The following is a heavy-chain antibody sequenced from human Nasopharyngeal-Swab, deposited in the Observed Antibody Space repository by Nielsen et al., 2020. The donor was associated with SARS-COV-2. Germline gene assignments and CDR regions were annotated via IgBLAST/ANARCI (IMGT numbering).Heavy chain of an antibody. Sequence: ASVKVSCNVSGYTLTELSMHWVRQAPGKGPQWMGGFDPEDGETIYAQKFQGRVTMTEDTSTDTAYMELSSMRSEDTDVYYCATGQQWMVQWFDPWGQGTLVTVSS. D-gene: IGHD6-19*01. V-gene: IGHV1-24*01. J-gene: IGHJ5*02. CDR3: ATGQQWMVQWFDP. CDR1: GYTLTELS. CDR2: FDPEDGET.